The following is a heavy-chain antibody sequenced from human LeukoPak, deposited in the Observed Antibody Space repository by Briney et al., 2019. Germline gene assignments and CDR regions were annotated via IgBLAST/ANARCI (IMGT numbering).Heavy chain of an antibody. CDR3: GGEIPGGTTSLDC. Sequence: PGGSLRLSCAASGFXFSNYEMNWVRQAPGKGLEWVSYITSSGSIMYYPDSVKGRFTISRDNAKNSLYLQMNSLRAEDTAVYYCGGEIPGGTTSLDCWGQGTLVTVSS. D-gene: IGHD1-26*01. J-gene: IGHJ4*02. CDR1: GFXFSNYE. V-gene: IGHV3-48*03. CDR2: ITSSGSIM.